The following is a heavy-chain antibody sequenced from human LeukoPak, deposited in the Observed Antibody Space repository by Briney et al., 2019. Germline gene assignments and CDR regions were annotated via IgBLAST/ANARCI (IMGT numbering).Heavy chain of an antibody. V-gene: IGHV3-30*02. J-gene: IGHJ5*02. CDR1: GITLSSSA. D-gene: IGHD6-19*01. Sequence: PGGSLRLSCAASGITLSSSALHWVRQAPGKGLEWVAFLHSDGNKKYYADSVKGRFAISRDNSRNTLYLQMNSLRAEDTAVYYCAKSQWLGQGNWFDPWGQGTPVTVSS. CDR2: LHSDGNKK. CDR3: AKSQWLGQGNWFDP.